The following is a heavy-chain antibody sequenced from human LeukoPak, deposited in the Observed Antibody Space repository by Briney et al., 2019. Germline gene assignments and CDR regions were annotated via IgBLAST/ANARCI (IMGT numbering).Heavy chain of an antibody. Sequence: SSVKVSCKASGGTFSSYAISWVRQAPGQGLEWMGGIIPIFGTANYAQKFQGRVTITTDESTSTAYMELSSLRSEDTAVYYCARVRPYYYYMDVWGKGTTDTVSS. V-gene: IGHV1-69*05. CDR2: IIPIFGTA. CDR1: GGTFSSYA. J-gene: IGHJ6*03. CDR3: ARVRPYYYYMDV.